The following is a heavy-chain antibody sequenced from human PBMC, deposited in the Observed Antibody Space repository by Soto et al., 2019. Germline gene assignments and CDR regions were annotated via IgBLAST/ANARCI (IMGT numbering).Heavy chain of an antibody. V-gene: IGHV3-23*01. D-gene: IGHD1-20*01. Sequence: EVQLLESGGGLVNPGGSLRLSCAASGFTFDDYSMNWVRQAPGKGLEGVTGINKNEGTAQYAGSVRGRFTISRDNARNTLYLQMNSLRAEDTALYYCAKDLHWYGMDVWGQGTTVTVSS. CDR2: INKNEGTA. J-gene: IGHJ6*02. CDR1: GFTFDDYS. CDR3: AKDLHWYGMDV.